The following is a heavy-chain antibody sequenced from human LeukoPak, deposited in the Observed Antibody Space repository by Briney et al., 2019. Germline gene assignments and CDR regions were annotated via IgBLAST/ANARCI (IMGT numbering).Heavy chain of an antibody. J-gene: IGHJ2*01. CDR2: ISFDGKTQ. V-gene: IGHV3-30*04. D-gene: IGHD1-1*01. CDR1: GFTFSRYS. Sequence: GGSLRLSCAASGFTFSRYSMHWVRQAPGKGLAWVAVISFDGKTQVYGDSVKGRFTISRDNTNNTLYLQMNSLKPEDSAVYYCAKYTPDWYFDLWGRGTLVTVSS. CDR3: AKYTPDWYFDL.